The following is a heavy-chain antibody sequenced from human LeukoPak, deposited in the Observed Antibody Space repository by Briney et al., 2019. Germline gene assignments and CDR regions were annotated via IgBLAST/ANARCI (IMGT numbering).Heavy chain of an antibody. CDR1: GGTFSSYA. CDR3: ARDPDDSSGYYLNWFDP. J-gene: IGHJ5*02. Sequence: ASVKVSCKASGGTFSSYAISWVRQAPGQRLEWMGWINAGNGNTKYSQKFRGRVTITRDTSASTAYMELSSLRSEDTAVYYCARDPDDSSGYYLNWFDPWGQGTLVTVSS. CDR2: INAGNGNT. V-gene: IGHV1-3*01. D-gene: IGHD3-22*01.